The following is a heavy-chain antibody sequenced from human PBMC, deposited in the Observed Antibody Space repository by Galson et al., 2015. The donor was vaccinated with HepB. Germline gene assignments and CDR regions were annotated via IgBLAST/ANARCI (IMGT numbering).Heavy chain of an antibody. V-gene: IGHV3-48*01. CDR2: ISSSSGAI. CDR3: ARDIGGGSWRAYRVYGMDV. Sequence: SLRLSCAASGFTFSSYSTNWVRQAPGKGLEWVLYISSSSGAIYYADSVKGRFTISRDNAKNSLYLQMNSLRAEDTAVYYCARDIGGGSWRAYRVYGMDVWGQGTTVTVSS. CDR1: GFTFSSYS. D-gene: IGHD3-16*01. J-gene: IGHJ6*02.